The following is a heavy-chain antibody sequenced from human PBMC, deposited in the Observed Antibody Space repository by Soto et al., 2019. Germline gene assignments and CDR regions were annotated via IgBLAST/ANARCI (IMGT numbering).Heavy chain of an antibody. CDR2: IWKDENNK. J-gene: IGHJ3*02. D-gene: IGHD5-12*01. V-gene: IGHV3-33*01. CDR1: GFGVSNYG. Sequence: QVQLVESGGGVVQPGASLRLSCAASGFGVSNYGMHWVRQAPGKGLEWVAVIWKDENNKYYRDSVKGRFTISRDNSKNPVELQMSSLRGEDAAVCYWAGGEAWTEEAFDIWGQGTMVTVSS. CDR3: AGGEAWTEEAFDI.